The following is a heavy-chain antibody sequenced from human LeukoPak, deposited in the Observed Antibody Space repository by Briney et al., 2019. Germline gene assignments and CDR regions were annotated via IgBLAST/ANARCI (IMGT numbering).Heavy chain of an antibody. Sequence: GGSLRLSCAAPGFTFSDYYMSWIRQAPGKGLEWVAVIAADGKDKHHADSVKGRFTISRDNSKNTLYLQMSSLRGEDTAVYYCARDLREHGVFDIWGQGTMVTVSS. CDR1: GFTFSDYY. CDR3: ARDLREHGVFDI. V-gene: IGHV3-30*03. D-gene: IGHD1-26*01. J-gene: IGHJ3*02. CDR2: IAADGKDK.